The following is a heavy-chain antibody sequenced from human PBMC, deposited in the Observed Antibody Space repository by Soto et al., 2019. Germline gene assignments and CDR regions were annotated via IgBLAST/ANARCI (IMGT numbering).Heavy chain of an antibody. CDR2: IDHSGST. J-gene: IGHJ6*03. Sequence: SETLSLTCTVSGGSISSYYWSWIRQPPGKGLEWIGYIDHSGSTNYNPSLKSRVTISVDTSKNQFSLKLSSVTAADTAVYYCARAGKLRFLEWLSDYYYYMDVWGRGTTVTAP. V-gene: IGHV4-59*01. CDR1: GGSISSYY. CDR3: ARAGKLRFLEWLSDYYYYMDV. D-gene: IGHD3-3*01.